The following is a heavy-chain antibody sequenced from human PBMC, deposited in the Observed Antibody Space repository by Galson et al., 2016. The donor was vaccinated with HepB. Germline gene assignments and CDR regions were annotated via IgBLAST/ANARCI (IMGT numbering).Heavy chain of an antibody. Sequence: SLRLSCAASGFTFSNYALGWLRQAPGKGLEWVSSITVTGGNVYYADSAKGRFTISRDNSKNTLYLQMNRLRAEDTAVYYCANRGIGSWYFDLWGRGTL. J-gene: IGHJ2*01. CDR1: GFTFSNYA. D-gene: IGHD1-26*01. CDR3: ANRGIGSWYFDL. CDR2: ITVTGGNV. V-gene: IGHV3-23*01.